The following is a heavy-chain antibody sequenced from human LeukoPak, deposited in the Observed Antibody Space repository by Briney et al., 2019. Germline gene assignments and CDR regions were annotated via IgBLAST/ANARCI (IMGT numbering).Heavy chain of an antibody. CDR3: ATALGYCSSTSCYTAFGI. CDR2: IIPILGIA. CDR1: GGTFSSYT. J-gene: IGHJ3*02. D-gene: IGHD2-2*02. Sequence: SVKVSCKASGGTFSSYTISWVRQAPGQGLEWMGRIIPILGIANYAQKFQGRVTITADKSTSTAYMELSSLRSEDTAVYYCATALGYCSSTSCYTAFGIWGQGTMVTVSS. V-gene: IGHV1-69*02.